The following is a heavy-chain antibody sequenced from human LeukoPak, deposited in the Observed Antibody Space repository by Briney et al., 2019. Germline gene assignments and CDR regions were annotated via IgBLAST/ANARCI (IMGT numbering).Heavy chain of an antibody. CDR1: GFTSSDYY. CDR2: ISSSGSTI. CDR3: VSITIFGVVIPFDY. Sequence: GGSLRLSCAASGFTSSDYYMSWIRQAPGKGLEWVSYISSSGSTIYYADSVKGRFTISRDNAKNSLYLQMNSLRAEDTAVYYCVSITIFGVVIPFDYWGQGTLVTVSS. V-gene: IGHV3-11*01. J-gene: IGHJ4*02. D-gene: IGHD3-3*01.